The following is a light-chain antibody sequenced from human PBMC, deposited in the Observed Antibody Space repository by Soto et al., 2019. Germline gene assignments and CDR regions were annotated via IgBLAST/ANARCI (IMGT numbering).Light chain of an antibody. Sequence: EIVMTQSPATLSMSPGERATLSCRATQNVNSNLAWYQHRPGQAPRLLIYGACIRPTGIPARCSGSGSGTEFTLTIDSLQSEDFAVYYCQQYNDWPPMYTFGQGTKLEIK. CDR2: GAC. V-gene: IGKV3-15*01. J-gene: IGKJ2*01. CDR1: QNVNSN. CDR3: QQYNDWPPMYT.